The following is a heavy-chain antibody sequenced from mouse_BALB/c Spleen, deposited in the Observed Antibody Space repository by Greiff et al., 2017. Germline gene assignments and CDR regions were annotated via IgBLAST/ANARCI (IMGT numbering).Heavy chain of an antibody. CDR2: ISYIGST. V-gene: IGHV3-2*02. J-gene: IGHJ1*01. D-gene: IGHD1-1*01. CDR1: GYSITSDYA. Sequence: DVKLVESGPGLVKPSQSLSLTCTVTGYSITSDYAWYWIRQFPGNILEWMGYISYIGSTSYNPSLKSRISITRDTSKNLFFLQLNSVTTEDTATYYCARWYYGSSYGYWYFDGWGAGTTVTVSS. CDR3: ARWYYGSSYGYWYFDG.